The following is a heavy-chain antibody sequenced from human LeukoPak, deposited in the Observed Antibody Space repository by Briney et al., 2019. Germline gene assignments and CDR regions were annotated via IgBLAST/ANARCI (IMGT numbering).Heavy chain of an antibody. CDR1: GYTFTGYY. V-gene: IGHV1-2*02. J-gene: IGHJ5*02. CDR3: ARPANYYSSRGNWFDP. CDR2: INPNSGGT. D-gene: IGHD2-21*01. Sequence: ASVKVSCKASGYTFTGYYMHWVRQAPGQGLEWMGWINPNSGGTNYAQKFQGRVTMTRDTSISTAYMELSRLRSDDTAVYYCARPANYYSSRGNWFDPWGQGTLVTVSS.